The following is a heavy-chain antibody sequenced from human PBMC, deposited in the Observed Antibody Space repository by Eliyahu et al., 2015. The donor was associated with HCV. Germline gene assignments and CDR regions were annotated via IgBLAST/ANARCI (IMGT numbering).Heavy chain of an antibody. V-gene: IGHV1-18*01. CDR2: ISAYTGNK. Sequence: QVQLEQSGAEVRKPGASVTVSCKASGYTFSNYFINWVRQAPGQGLEWMGRISAYTGNKDFAPRFQGRVTLTTDTSTSTAYMVLGSLRLDDTAIYFCARGDSSGPDYWGRGTRVTVSS. J-gene: IGHJ4*02. CDR1: GYTFSNYF. D-gene: IGHD6-19*01. CDR3: ARGDSSGPDY.